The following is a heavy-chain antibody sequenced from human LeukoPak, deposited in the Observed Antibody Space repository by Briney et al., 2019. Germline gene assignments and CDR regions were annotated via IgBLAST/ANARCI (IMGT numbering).Heavy chain of an antibody. CDR2: ISGSGGST. CDR1: GFTFGSYA. Sequence: GGSLRLSCAASGFTFGSYAMSWVRQAPGKGLEWVSAISGSGGSTYYADSVKSRFTISRDNSKNTLYLQMNSLRAEDTAVYYCAILLVGADAFDIWGQGTMVTVSS. D-gene: IGHD1-26*01. CDR3: AILLVGADAFDI. V-gene: IGHV3-23*01. J-gene: IGHJ3*02.